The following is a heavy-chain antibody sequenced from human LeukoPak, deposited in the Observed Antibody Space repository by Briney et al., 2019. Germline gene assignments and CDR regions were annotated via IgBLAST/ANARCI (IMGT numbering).Heavy chain of an antibody. CDR1: GGSISSGSYY. CDR2: IYTSGST. D-gene: IGHD3-22*01. CDR3: ARHVKASDYYDSSGYPYYFDY. J-gene: IGHJ4*02. Sequence: SQTLSLTCTVSGGSISSGSYYWSWIRQPAGKGLEWIGRIYTSGSTNYNPSLKSRVTISVDTSKNQFSLKLSSVTAADTAVYYCARHVKASDYYDSSGYPYYFDYWGQGTLVTVSS. V-gene: IGHV4-61*02.